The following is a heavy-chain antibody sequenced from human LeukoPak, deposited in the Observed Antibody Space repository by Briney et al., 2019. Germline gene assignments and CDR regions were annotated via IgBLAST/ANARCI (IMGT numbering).Heavy chain of an antibody. Sequence: GASVKVSCKASGYTFTNYGISWVRQAPGQGLEWMGWISAYNGYTDYAQKLQFRVTMTIDTSTSTAYMELRSLRSDDTAVYYCARDKAVTTEVTQHFQHWGQGTLVTVSS. D-gene: IGHD4-23*01. V-gene: IGHV1-18*01. CDR1: GYTFTNYG. CDR3: ARDKAVTTEVTQHFQH. CDR2: ISAYNGYT. J-gene: IGHJ1*01.